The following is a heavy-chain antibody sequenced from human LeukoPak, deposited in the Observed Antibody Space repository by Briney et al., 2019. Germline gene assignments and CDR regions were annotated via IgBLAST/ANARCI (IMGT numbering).Heavy chain of an antibody. J-gene: IGHJ2*01. D-gene: IGHD1-7*01. Sequence: GGSLRLTCAASGFTFSSSWMHWVRQGPGKGLVWVARMNGDGRTINYADSVKGRFTISRDNAKNTLYLQMNSLRAEDAAVYYCARAGNYYFDLWGRGTLVTVSS. CDR2: MNGDGRTI. V-gene: IGHV3-74*01. CDR3: ARAGNYYFDL. CDR1: GFTFSSSW.